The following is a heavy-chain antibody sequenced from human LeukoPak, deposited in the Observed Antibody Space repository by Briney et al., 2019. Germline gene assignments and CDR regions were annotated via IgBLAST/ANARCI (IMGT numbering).Heavy chain of an antibody. CDR2: ISSSGSTI. J-gene: IGHJ6*02. CDR1: GFTLSSYE. V-gene: IGHV3-48*03. D-gene: IGHD2-15*01. Sequence: GGSLRLSCAASGFTLSSYEMNWVRQAPGKGLEWVSYISSSGSTIYYADSVKGRFTISRDNAKNSLYLQMNSLRAEDTAVYYCARRGVAAGGYYCCMDVWGQGTMVTVSS. CDR3: ARRGVAAGGYYCCMDV.